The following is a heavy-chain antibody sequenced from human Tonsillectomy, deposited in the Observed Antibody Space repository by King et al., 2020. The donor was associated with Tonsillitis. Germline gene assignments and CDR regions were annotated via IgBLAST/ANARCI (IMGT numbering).Heavy chain of an antibody. CDR3: AKAQDSSIWYALFDY. V-gene: IGHV3-23*04. Sequence: DVQLVESGGGLVQPGGSLRLSCAASGFTFSDYALSWVRQAPGKGLVWVSTISNTGSRTYYADSVKGRFTISRDNSKNTLYLQVNSLRAGDTAVYYCAKAQDSSIWYALFDYWGQGTLVTVSS. J-gene: IGHJ4*02. D-gene: IGHD6-13*01. CDR1: GFTFSDYA. CDR2: ISNTGSRT.